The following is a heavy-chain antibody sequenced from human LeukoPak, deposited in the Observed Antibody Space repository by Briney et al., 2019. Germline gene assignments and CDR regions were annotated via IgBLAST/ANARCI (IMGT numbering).Heavy chain of an antibody. CDR1: GGSFSGYY. CDR2: INHSGST. J-gene: IGHJ4*02. Sequence: SETLSLTCAVSGGSFSGYYWSWIRQPPGKGLEWIGEINHSGSTNYNPSLKSRVTISVDTSKNQFSLKLSSVTAADTAVYYCARGFIAAPFDYWGQGTLVTVSS. V-gene: IGHV4-34*01. D-gene: IGHD6-13*01. CDR3: ARGFIAAPFDY.